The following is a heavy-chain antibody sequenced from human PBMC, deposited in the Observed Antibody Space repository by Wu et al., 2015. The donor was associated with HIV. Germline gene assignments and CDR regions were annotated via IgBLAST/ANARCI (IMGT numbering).Heavy chain of an antibody. CDR1: GGTFSTHA. V-gene: IGHV1-69*05. Sequence: QVQLVQSGAEVKKPGSSVKVSCKASGGTFSTHAISWVRQAPGQGLEWMGGIIPIFDTSKYAQKLQGRVTITTDASTSTAYMELSSLRSEDTAVYYCARDLLPTTTWTDSYYYGLDVWGQGTTVTVSS. CDR3: ARDLLPTTTWTDSYYYGLDV. J-gene: IGHJ6*02. CDR2: IIPIFDTS. D-gene: IGHD1-26*01.